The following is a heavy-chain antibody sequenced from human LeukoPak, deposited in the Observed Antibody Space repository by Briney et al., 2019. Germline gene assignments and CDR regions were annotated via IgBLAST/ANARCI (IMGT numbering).Heavy chain of an antibody. J-gene: IGHJ4*02. D-gene: IGHD6-19*01. CDR2: INPNSGGT. Sequence: ASVKVSCNASGYTFTGYYMHWVRQAPGQGLEWMGWINPNSGGTNYAQKFQGRVTMTRDTSISTAYMELSRLRSDDTAVYYCARAGPSYSSGPDLDYWGQGTLVTVSS. CDR3: ARAGPSYSSGPDLDY. CDR1: GYTFTGYY. V-gene: IGHV1-2*02.